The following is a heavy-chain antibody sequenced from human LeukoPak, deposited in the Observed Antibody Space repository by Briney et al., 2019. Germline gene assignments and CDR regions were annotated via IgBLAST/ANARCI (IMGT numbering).Heavy chain of an antibody. CDR3: VVATVGYFDY. J-gene: IGHJ4*02. Sequence: TGGSLRLSCSASGFTFTTYGMHWVRQAPGKGLEWVAFIRYDGSNKYYADSVKGRFTISRDNSKNTLYLQMNSLRAEDTAVYYCVVATVGYFDYWGQGTLVTVSS. CDR2: IRYDGSNK. D-gene: IGHD5-12*01. V-gene: IGHV3-30*02. CDR1: GFTFTTYG.